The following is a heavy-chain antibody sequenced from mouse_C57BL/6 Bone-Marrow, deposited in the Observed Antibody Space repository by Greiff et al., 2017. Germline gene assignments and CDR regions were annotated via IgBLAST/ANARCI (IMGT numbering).Heavy chain of an antibody. V-gene: IGHV3-6*01. Sequence: EVKLQESGPGLVKPSQSLSLTCSVTGYSITSGYYWNWIRQFPGNKLEWMGYISYDGSNNYNPSLKNLISITRDTSKNQFFLKLNSVTTEDTATYDCARGGAQATYVWGQGTLVTVSA. CDR1: GYSITSGYY. J-gene: IGHJ3*01. CDR2: ISYDGSN. D-gene: IGHD3-2*02. CDR3: ARGGAQATYV.